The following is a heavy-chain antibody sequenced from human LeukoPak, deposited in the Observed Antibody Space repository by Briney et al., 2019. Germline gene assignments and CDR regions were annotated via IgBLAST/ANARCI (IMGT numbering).Heavy chain of an antibody. CDR1: GFTFSSYE. CDR2: ISSSGSTI. J-gene: IGHJ6*02. V-gene: IGHV3-48*03. D-gene: IGHD1-14*01. CDR3: ARREPDYYYYGMDV. Sequence: GGSLRLSCAASGFTFSSYEMNWVRQAPGKGLEWVSYISSSGSTIYYADSVKGRFTISRDNAKNSLYLQMNSLRAEDTAVYYCARREPDYYYYGMDVWGQGTTVTVSS.